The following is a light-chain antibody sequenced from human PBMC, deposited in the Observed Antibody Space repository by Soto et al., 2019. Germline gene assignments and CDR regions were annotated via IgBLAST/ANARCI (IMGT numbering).Light chain of an antibody. J-gene: IGKJ4*01. Sequence: DIQLTQSPSFLSASVGDRVTITCRARQGISTYLAWYQQKLGKAPKLLIYDASTLQSGVPSRFSGSRSGTEFTLTISSLQPEDFATYYCQQLNGYLELTFGGGTKVDIK. V-gene: IGKV1-9*01. CDR3: QQLNGYLELT. CDR2: DAS. CDR1: QGISTY.